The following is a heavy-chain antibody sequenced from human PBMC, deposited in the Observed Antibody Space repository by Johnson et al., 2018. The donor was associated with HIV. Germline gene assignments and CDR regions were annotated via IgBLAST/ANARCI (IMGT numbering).Heavy chain of an antibody. V-gene: IGHV3-30*02. Sequence: QVQLVESGGGVVQPGGSLRLSCAASGFTFSSYGMHWVRQAPGKGLEWVTFIRYDGSNKYYADSVKGRITISRDNSKNTLYLQMNSLRAEDTAVYYCARGEGVLGERQGAFDIWGQGTMVTVSS. J-gene: IGHJ3*02. CDR2: IRYDGSNK. CDR1: GFTFSSYG. D-gene: IGHD1-1*01. CDR3: ARGEGVLGERQGAFDI.